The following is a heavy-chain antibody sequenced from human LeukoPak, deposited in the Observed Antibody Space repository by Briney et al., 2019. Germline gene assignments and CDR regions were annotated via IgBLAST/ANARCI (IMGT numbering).Heavy chain of an antibody. J-gene: IGHJ5*02. Sequence: SQTLSLTCTVSGGSISSGGYYWSWIRQHPGKGLEWIGYIYYSGSTNYNPSLKSRVTISVDTSKNQFSLKLSSVTAADTAVYYCARGPLGAPAGNWFDPWGQGTLVTVSS. CDR3: ARGPLGAPAGNWFDP. CDR1: GGSISSGGYY. V-gene: IGHV4-61*08. D-gene: IGHD1-26*01. CDR2: IYYSGST.